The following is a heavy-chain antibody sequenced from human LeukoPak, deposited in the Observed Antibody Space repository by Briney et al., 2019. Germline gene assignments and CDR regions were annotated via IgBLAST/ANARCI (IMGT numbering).Heavy chain of an antibody. Sequence: SQTLSLTCTVSGRSISSYYWGWIRHPPGEGLGWIGYIYYSGSTNYNPSLKSRVTISVKTSKNQFSLKLSSVTAADTAVYYCATPLVCSSWTGGCDAFDIWGQGKRVTVSS. J-gene: IGHJ3*02. CDR1: GRSISSYY. CDR2: IYYSGST. CDR3: ATPLVCSSWTGGCDAFDI. D-gene: IGHD6-13*01. V-gene: IGHV4-59*01.